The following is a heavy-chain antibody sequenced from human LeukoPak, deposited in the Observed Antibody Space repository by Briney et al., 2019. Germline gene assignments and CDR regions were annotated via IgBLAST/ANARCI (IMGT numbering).Heavy chain of an antibody. CDR1: GFTLSNRW. J-gene: IGHJ4*02. D-gene: IGHD5-12*01. CDR2: ITQGGSEK. V-gene: IGHV3-7*01. Sequence: GGSLRLSCEASGFTLSNRWMTWVRQAPGKGLEWVATITQGGSEKFYVDSVKGRFTISGDNAKNSLYLQMNSLRAEDTAVYYCAKEASGYGDYWGQGTLVTVSS. CDR3: AKEASGYGDY.